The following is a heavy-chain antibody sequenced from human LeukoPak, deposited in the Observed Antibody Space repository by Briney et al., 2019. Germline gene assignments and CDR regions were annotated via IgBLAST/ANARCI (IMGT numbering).Heavy chain of an antibody. V-gene: IGHV4-39*01. CDR2: IHYSGST. CDR3: AGLRGRYYDSSAGWYFDY. Sequence: PSETLSLTCTVSGGSISSSSHYWGWIRQPPGKGLEWIGSIHYSGSTYYNPSLKSRVTISVDTSKNQFSLKLSSVTAADTAVYHCAGLRGRYYDSSAGWYFDYWGQGTLVTVSS. CDR1: GGSISSSSHY. J-gene: IGHJ4*02. D-gene: IGHD3-22*01.